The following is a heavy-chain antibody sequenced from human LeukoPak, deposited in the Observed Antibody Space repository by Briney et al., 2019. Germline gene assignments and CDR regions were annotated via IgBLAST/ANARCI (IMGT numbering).Heavy chain of an antibody. CDR2: IKQDGREA. Sequence: GGSLRLSCAASGFTFSNYWMSWVRQAPGKGLEWVANIKQDGREAYYVDSVKGRFTISRDNAKNSLYLQLNGLRAEDTAVYYCARDLWFGESLFDYWGQGTLVTVSS. CDR1: GFTFSNYW. D-gene: IGHD3-10*01. V-gene: IGHV3-7*01. CDR3: ARDLWFGESLFDY. J-gene: IGHJ4*02.